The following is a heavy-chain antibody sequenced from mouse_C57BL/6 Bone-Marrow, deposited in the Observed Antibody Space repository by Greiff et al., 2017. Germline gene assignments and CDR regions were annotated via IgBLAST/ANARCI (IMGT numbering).Heavy chain of an antibody. J-gene: IGHJ2*01. Sequence: VQLQQPGTELVKPGASVKLSCKASGYTFTSYWMHWVKQRPGQGLEWIGNINPSNGGTNYNEKFKSKATLTVDKSSSTAYMQLSSLTSEDSAVYYCARSRSYYSNYVGYWGQGTTLTVSS. D-gene: IGHD2-5*01. V-gene: IGHV1-53*01. CDR1: GYTFTSYW. CDR2: INPSNGGT. CDR3: ARSRSYYSNYVGY.